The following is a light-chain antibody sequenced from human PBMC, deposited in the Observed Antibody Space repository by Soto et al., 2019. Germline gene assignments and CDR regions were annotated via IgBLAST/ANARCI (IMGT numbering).Light chain of an antibody. CDR3: QSYDSSLSGYVV. J-gene: IGLJ2*01. CDR2: RNN. CDR1: SSNIGAGYD. V-gene: IGLV1-40*01. Sequence: QPVLTQPPSVSGAPGQRVTISCTGSSSNIGAGYDVHWYQQLPGIAPKLLIYRNNNRPSGVPDRFSGSKSGNSASLAITGLQAEDEADYYCQSYDSSLSGYVVFGGRTKLTV.